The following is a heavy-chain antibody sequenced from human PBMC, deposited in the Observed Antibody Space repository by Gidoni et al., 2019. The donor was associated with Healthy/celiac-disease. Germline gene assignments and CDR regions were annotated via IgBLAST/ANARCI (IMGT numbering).Heavy chain of an antibody. D-gene: IGHD2-8*02. CDR3: ARERGILGASGGHYFDY. CDR1: GGTFSSYA. V-gene: IGHV1-69*01. Sequence: QVQLVQSGAEVKKPGSSVKVSCKASGGTFSSYAISWVRQAPGQGLEWMGGIIPIFGTANYAQKFQGRVTITADESTSTAYMELSSLRSEDTAVYYCARERGILGASGGHYFDYWGQGTLVTVSS. J-gene: IGHJ4*02. CDR2: IIPIFGTA.